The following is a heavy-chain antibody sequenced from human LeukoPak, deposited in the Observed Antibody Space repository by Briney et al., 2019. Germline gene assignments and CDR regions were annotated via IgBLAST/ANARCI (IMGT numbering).Heavy chain of an antibody. J-gene: IGHJ4*02. CDR1: GFTFSDYY. CDR3: ARDYYGSGSYFDY. D-gene: IGHD3-10*01. CDR2: ISSSGSTI. V-gene: IGHV3-11*04. Sequence: GGSLRLXCAASGFTFSDYYMSWLRQAPGKGLEWVSYISSSGSTIYYADSVKGRFTISRDNAKNSLYLQMNSLRAEDTAVYYCARDYYGSGSYFDYWGQGTLVTVSS.